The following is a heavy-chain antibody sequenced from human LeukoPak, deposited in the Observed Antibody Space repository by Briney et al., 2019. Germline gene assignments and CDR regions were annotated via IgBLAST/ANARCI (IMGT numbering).Heavy chain of an antibody. V-gene: IGHV1-18*01. CDR2: ISGYNGNT. J-gene: IGHJ4*02. CDR1: GYXFTSYG. Sequence: ASVKVSCKASGYXFTSYGISWVRQAPGQGLEWMGWISGYNGNTNYAQKFQGRVTMATDTSTSTAYMELRSLRSDDTAVYYCARDGKYTVVTTSGADHWGQGTLVTVSS. CDR3: ARDGKYTVVTTSGADH. D-gene: IGHD2-15*01.